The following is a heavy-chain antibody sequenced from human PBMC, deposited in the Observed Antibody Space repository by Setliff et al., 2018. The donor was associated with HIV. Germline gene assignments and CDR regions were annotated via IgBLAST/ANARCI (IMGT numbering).Heavy chain of an antibody. V-gene: IGHV4-34*01. Sequence: PSETLSLTCAVYDVSFSGHYWTWIRQPPGKGLEWVGEIDHSGSTNYNPSLKSRVIMSIDTSKNQFSLKLTSVTAADTAVYYCARTSYSSTWYFREPFDSWGQGTLVTVSS. D-gene: IGHD6-13*01. J-gene: IGHJ4*02. CDR3: ARTSYSSTWYFREPFDS. CDR1: DVSFSGHY. CDR2: IDHSGST.